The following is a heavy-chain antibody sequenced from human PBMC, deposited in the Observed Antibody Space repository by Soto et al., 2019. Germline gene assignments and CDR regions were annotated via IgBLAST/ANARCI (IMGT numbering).Heavy chain of an antibody. Sequence: EVQLVESGGGLVQPGGSLRLSCAASGFTFRSYWMSWVRQAPGKGLEWVASIKQDGSDKYYVESVKGRFTISRDNAENSVDLVINTLKAGDTDVYFCARDKNGFYIFGAKYAFDIWGQGTMVTVSS. CDR1: GFTFRSYW. V-gene: IGHV3-7*04. J-gene: IGHJ3*02. CDR3: ARDKNGFYIFGAKYAFDI. CDR2: IKQDGSDK. D-gene: IGHD3-3*02.